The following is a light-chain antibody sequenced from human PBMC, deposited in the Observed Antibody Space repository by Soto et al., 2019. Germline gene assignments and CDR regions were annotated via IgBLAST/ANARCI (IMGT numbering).Light chain of an antibody. CDR3: QQYDNSPPYT. V-gene: IGKV3-20*01. J-gene: IGKJ2*01. CDR2: ATS. Sequence: EIVLTQSPGTLSLSPGERATLSCRASQSINSYYVAWYQQKPGQAPRLLIYATSSRATGIPDRFSGSGSGTDFTLTISRLEPEDFAVYYCQQYDNSPPYTFGQGTKLEIK. CDR1: QSINSYY.